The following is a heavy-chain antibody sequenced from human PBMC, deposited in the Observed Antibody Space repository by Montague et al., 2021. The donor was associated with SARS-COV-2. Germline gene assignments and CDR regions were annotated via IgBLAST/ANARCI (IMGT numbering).Heavy chain of an antibody. CDR2: IHYSGNT. CDR3: AAQSSGGYCSSSSCYVWFDP. CDR1: GGSISSSSYY. D-gene: IGHD2-2*01. V-gene: IGHV4-39*01. J-gene: IGHJ5*02. Sequence: SETLSLTCTVSGGSISSSSYYWGWLRQPPGQGLDWIGCIHYSGNTYSNPSLKSRVTISVDTSKKHFSLKLSSVTAADTAVYFCAAQSSGGYCSSSSCYVWFDPWGQGTLVTVSS.